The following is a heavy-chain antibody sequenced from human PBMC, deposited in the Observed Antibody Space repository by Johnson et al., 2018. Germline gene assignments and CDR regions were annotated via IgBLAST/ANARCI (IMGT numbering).Heavy chain of an antibody. V-gene: IGHV1-69*01. Sequence: QVQLVESGAEVKKPRSSVKVSCKASGGTFSSYAISWVRQAPGQGLEWMGGIIPIFGTANYAQKFQGRVTITADESTSTAYMELSSLRSEDTAVYYCAREVEMATTSRGAFDIWGQGTMVTVSS. CDR1: GGTFSSYA. J-gene: IGHJ3*02. CDR3: AREVEMATTSRGAFDI. D-gene: IGHD5-24*01. CDR2: IIPIFGTA.